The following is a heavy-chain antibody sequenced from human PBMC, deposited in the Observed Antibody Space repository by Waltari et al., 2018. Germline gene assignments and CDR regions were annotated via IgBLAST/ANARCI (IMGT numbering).Heavy chain of an antibody. D-gene: IGHD1-26*01. CDR2: ISWNSGSI. CDR3: AREHSGSYYDYYYYGMDV. J-gene: IGHJ6*02. CDR1: GFTFADYA. V-gene: IGHV3-9*01. Sequence: EVQLVESGGGLVQPGRSLRLSCAASGFTFADYAMHWVRHAPGKGLEWVSGISWNSGSIGYADSVKGRFTISRDNAKNSLYLQMNSLRAEDTALYYCAREHSGSYYDYYYYGMDVWGQGTTVTVSS.